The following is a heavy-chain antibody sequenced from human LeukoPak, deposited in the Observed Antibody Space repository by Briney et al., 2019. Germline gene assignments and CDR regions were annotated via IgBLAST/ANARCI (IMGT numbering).Heavy chain of an antibody. CDR3: ARDGGGGSYFSSRAFDI. CDR1: GGSISSGGYY. D-gene: IGHD1-26*01. CDR2: IYYSGST. J-gene: IGHJ3*02. Sequence: PSQTLSLTCTVSGGSISSGGYYWSRIRQHPGKGLEWIGYIYYSGSTYYNPSLKSRVTISVDTSKNQFSLKLSSVTAADTAVYYCARDGGGGSYFSSRAFDIWGQGTMVTVSS. V-gene: IGHV4-31*03.